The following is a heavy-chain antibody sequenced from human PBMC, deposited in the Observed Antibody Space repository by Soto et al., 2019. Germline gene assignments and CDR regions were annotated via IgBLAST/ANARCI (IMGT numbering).Heavy chain of an antibody. Sequence: QVQLVQSGAEVKKPGASVKVSCKASGYTFTSYDINWVRQATGQGLEWMGWMNPNSGNTGYAQKFQGRVTMTRNTSISTAYMELSSLRSEDTAVYYCALTGYCSSTSCKNWFDPWGQGTLVTVSS. J-gene: IGHJ5*02. V-gene: IGHV1-8*01. CDR2: MNPNSGNT. D-gene: IGHD2-2*01. CDR1: GYTFTSYD. CDR3: ALTGYCSSTSCKNWFDP.